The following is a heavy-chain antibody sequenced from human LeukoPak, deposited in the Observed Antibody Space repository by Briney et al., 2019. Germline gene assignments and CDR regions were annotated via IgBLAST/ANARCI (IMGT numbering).Heavy chain of an antibody. CDR1: GFTFSSYA. V-gene: IGHV3-23*01. D-gene: IGHD1-26*01. Sequence: PGGSLRLSCAASGFTFSSYAMSCVRQAPGKGLEWVSAISGSGGSTYYADSVKGRFTISRDNSKNTLYLQMNSLRAEDTAVYYCASKWELHFDYWGQGTLVTVSS. CDR2: ISGSGGST. J-gene: IGHJ4*02. CDR3: ASKWELHFDY.